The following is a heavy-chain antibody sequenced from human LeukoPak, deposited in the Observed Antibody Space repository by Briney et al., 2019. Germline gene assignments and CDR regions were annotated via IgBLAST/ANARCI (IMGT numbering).Heavy chain of an antibody. CDR3: ARASLSSLLTFDY. CDR2: IKQDGSQK. CDR1: GFTSGSYW. Sequence: GGSLRLSCAASGFTSGSYWMNWVRQAPGKGLEWVAIIKQDGSQKFYSDSVRGRFTISTDTANNSLYLLMNSLRAEDTAVYYCARASLSSLLTFDYWGQGTLVTVSS. V-gene: IGHV3-7*01. J-gene: IGHJ4*02. D-gene: IGHD2-15*01.